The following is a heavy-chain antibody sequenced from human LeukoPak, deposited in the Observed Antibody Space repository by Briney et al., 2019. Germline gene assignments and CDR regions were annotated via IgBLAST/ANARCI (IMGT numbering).Heavy chain of an antibody. CDR2: ISSSGSGGNT. CDR3: AKGSYYDSSGSFYFDY. V-gene: IGHV3-23*01. J-gene: IGHJ4*02. CDR1: GVTLSSYA. Sequence: GGSLRLSCAASGVTLSSYAMSWARQAPGKGLEWVSGISSSGSGGNTYYADSVEGRFTISRDNSKNTLCVQVNSLGTEDTAAYYCAKGSYYDSSGSFYFDYWGQGTLVTVSS. D-gene: IGHD3-22*01.